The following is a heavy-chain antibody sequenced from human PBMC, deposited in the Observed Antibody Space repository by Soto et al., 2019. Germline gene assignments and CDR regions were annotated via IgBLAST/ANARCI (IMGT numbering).Heavy chain of an antibody. D-gene: IGHD1-1*01. V-gene: IGHV1-69*13. CDR3: ASKNVRNDVHPIDY. CDR2: IIPIFGTA. J-gene: IGHJ4*02. CDR1: GGTFSSYA. Sequence: AASVKVSCKASGGTFSSYAISWVRQAPGQGLEWMGGIIPIFGTANYAQKFQGRVTITADESTSTAYMELSSLRSEDTAVYYCASKNVRNDVHPIDYWGQGTLVTVSS.